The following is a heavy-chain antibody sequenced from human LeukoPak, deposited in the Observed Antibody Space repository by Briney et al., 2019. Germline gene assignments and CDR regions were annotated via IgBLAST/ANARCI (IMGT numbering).Heavy chain of an antibody. CDR1: GFTFSNYA. J-gene: IGHJ4*02. D-gene: IGHD4-17*01. V-gene: IGHV3-30*02. Sequence: PGGSLRLSCAASGFTFSNYAMSWVRQAPGKGLEWVAFIRFDGSPAHYADSVQGRFTISRDNPINTLYLEMNSLRPEDTSVYYCSKNREPSGDYAGAFDYWGQGTLVTVSS. CDR3: SKNREPSGDYAGAFDY. CDR2: IRFDGSPA.